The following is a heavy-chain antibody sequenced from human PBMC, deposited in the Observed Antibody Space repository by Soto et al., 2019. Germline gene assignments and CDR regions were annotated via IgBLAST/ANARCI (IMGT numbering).Heavy chain of an antibody. CDR1: GFTFSDHY. J-gene: IGHJ4*02. D-gene: IGHD1-26*01. CDR3: ARFSGSYPRGLDY. CDR2: SRNKANSYST. V-gene: IGHV3-72*01. Sequence: EVQLVESGGGLVQPGGSLRLSCAASGFTFSDHYMDWVRQAPGKGLEWVGRSRNKANSYSTEYAASVKGRFTISRDESKNSLYLQMNSLTTEDAAVYYCARFSGSYPRGLDYWGQGTLVTVSS.